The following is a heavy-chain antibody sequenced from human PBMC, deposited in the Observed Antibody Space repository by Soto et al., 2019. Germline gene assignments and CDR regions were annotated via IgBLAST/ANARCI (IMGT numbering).Heavy chain of an antibody. CDR1: GFTFSTYA. CDR2: ISRDAYDI. CDR3: AHPRGYGVFDAYDI. D-gene: IGHD4-17*01. V-gene: IGHV3-23*01. J-gene: IGHJ3*02. Sequence: GGSLRLSCAASGFTFSTYAMSWVRQAPGKGLEWVSAISRDAYDIYYADSVKGRFTISRDNSKHMLYLQMNSLRTEDTAVYYCAHPRGYGVFDAYDIWGQGAMVT.